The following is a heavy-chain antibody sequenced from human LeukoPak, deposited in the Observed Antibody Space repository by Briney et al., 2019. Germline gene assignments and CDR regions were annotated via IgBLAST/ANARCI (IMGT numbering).Heavy chain of an antibody. CDR1: GFTFSSYW. Sequence: GGSLRLSCAASGFTFSSYWMSWVRQAPGKGLEWVANIKQVGSEKYYVHSVKGRFTISRENPKNSLYLQMNSLRAEDTAVYYCGRGTSWELLYYYYGMDVWGQGSKVTVSS. CDR3: GRGTSWELLYYYYGMDV. V-gene: IGHV3-7*01. CDR2: IKQVGSEK. D-gene: IGHD1-26*01. J-gene: IGHJ6*02.